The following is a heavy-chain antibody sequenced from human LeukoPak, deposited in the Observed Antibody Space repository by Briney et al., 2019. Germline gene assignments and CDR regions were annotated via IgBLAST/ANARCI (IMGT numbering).Heavy chain of an antibody. D-gene: IGHD6-19*01. V-gene: IGHV3-23*01. CDR3: AKDRLQWLGEYYFDY. Sequence: GGSLRLSCAASGFTFSSYAMSWVRQAPGKGLEWVSAISGSGGSTYYADSVKGRFTISRDNSKNTLYLQMNSLRAEDTAVYYCAKDRLQWLGEYYFDYWGQGTLVTVSS. CDR2: ISGSGGST. J-gene: IGHJ4*02. CDR1: GFTFSSYA.